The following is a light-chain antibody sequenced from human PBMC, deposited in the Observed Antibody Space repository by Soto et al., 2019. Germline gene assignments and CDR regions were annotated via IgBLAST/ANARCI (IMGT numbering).Light chain of an antibody. CDR2: GNG. CDR1: SSNIGAGYD. CDR3: QSYDSSLSGVV. Sequence: QAVLTQPPSVSGAPGQRVTISCTGSSSNIGAGYDVHWYQQLPGTAPKLLIYGNGNRPSGVPDRFSGSKSGTSASLAITGLQAEDEADYYCQSYDSSLSGVVFGGGPKVTVL. V-gene: IGLV1-40*01. J-gene: IGLJ2*01.